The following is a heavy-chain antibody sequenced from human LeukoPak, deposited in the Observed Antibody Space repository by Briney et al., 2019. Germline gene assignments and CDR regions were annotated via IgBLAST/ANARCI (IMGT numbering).Heavy chain of an antibody. Sequence: SQTLSLTCTVSGGSISSGGYYWNWIRQRPGKGLEWIGNIYYSGNYYSGTTYYNPSLKSRVTISVDTSKNQFSLKMSSVTGADTAVYYCARSYCSTTTCYAVGAFDIWGQGTMVTVSS. CDR2: IYYSGNYYSGTT. CDR1: GGSISSGGYY. CDR3: ARSYCSTTTCYAVGAFDI. V-gene: IGHV4-30-2*03. D-gene: IGHD2-2*01. J-gene: IGHJ3*02.